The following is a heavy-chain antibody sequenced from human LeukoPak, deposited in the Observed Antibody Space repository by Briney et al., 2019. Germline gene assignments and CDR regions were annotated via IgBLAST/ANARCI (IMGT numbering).Heavy chain of an antibody. J-gene: IGHJ4*02. CDR2: IWYDGSNK. CDR3: ARDACGGDCYRLSYYFDY. V-gene: IGHV3-33*01. CDR1: GFTFSSYG. D-gene: IGHD2-21*02. Sequence: GGSLGLSCAASGFTFSSYGMHWVRQAPGKGLEWVAVIWYDGSNKYYADSVKGRFTISRDNSKNTLYLQMNSLRAEDTAVYYCARDACGGDCYRLSYYFDYWGQGTLVTVSS.